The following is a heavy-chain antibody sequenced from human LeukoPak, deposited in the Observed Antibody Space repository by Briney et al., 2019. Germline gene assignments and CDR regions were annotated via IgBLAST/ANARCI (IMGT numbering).Heavy chain of an antibody. CDR2: INWNGDRI. D-gene: IGHD3-3*01. CDR3: ARSRITIFGVITRGAFDI. J-gene: IGHJ3*02. V-gene: IGHV3-20*04. CDR1: GFTFDDYG. Sequence: GGSLRLSCAASGFTFDDYGMNWVRQAPGKGLEWVSGINWNGDRIGYAGSVKGRFTISRDNAKNSLYLQMNSLRAEDTALYYCARSRITIFGVITRGAFDIWGQGTMVTVSS.